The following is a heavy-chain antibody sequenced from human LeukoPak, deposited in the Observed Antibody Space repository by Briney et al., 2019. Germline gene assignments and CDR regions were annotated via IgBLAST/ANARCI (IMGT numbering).Heavy chain of an antibody. J-gene: IGHJ4*02. CDR1: GFTFRSYW. V-gene: IGHV3-7*03. CDR2: INQDGSEK. Sequence: PGGSLRLFCAASGFTFRSYWMSWVRQAPGKGLEWVANINQDGSEKYYVDSAKGRFTISRDNAKNSLSLQMISLRDEDTAFYYCARGGHPFDWWGQGTQVTVSS. CDR3: ARGGHPFDW. D-gene: IGHD5-12*01.